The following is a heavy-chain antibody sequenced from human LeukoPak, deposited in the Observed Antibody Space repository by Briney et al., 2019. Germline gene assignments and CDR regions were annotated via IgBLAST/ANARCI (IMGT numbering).Heavy chain of an antibody. CDR2: IFNNGST. J-gene: IGHJ6*03. Sequence: PSETLSLTCTVSGGSISSSKYYWGWIRQPPGKGLEWIGTIFNNGSTHYNPSLKSRVTISVDTSKNQFSLNLSSVTAADTAVYYCASTRFVTWIHVGYMDVWGKGTTITVSS. D-gene: IGHD5-18*01. CDR1: GGSISSSKYY. V-gene: IGHV4-39*01. CDR3: ASTRFVTWIHVGYMDV.